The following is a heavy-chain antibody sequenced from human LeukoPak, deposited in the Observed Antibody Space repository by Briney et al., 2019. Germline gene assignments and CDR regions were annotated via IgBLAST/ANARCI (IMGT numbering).Heavy chain of an antibody. Sequence: GGSLRLSCAASGFTVSSNYMTWVRQAPGKGLEWVSVIYSGGSTYYADSVMGRFTISRDNSKNTLYLQMNSLRDEDTAVYYCARDGAIAAGKFDYWGQGTLVTVSS. CDR3: ARDGAIAAGKFDY. J-gene: IGHJ4*02. V-gene: IGHV3-53*01. CDR2: IYSGGST. CDR1: GFTVSSNY. D-gene: IGHD6-13*01.